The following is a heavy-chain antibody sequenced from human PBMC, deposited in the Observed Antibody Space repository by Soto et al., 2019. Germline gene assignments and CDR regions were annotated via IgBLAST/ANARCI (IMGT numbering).Heavy chain of an antibody. J-gene: IGHJ4*02. CDR1: GFTFSSYA. V-gene: IGHV3-23*01. Sequence: GGSLRLSCAASGFTFSSYAMSWVRQAPGKGLEWVSAISGSGGSTYYADSVKGRFTISRDNSKNTLYLQMNSLRAEDTAVYYCAKDPIWSGYYTGNYFDYWGQGTLVTVSS. CDR3: AKDPIWSGYYTGNYFDY. D-gene: IGHD3-3*01. CDR2: ISGSGGST.